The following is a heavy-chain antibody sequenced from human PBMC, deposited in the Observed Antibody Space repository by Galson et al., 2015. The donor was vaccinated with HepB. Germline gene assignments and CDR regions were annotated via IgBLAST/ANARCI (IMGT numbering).Heavy chain of an antibody. CDR2: MNQDGSAR. J-gene: IGHJ4*02. Sequence: SLRLSCAASGFTFGDHYMTWVRQAPGKGLEWVAVMNQDGSARHYVDSVRGRFTISRDNAKNSLYLQLNNLRVEDTAVYFCARGRGFLIDYWGQGTLVSVSS. CDR3: ARGRGFLIDY. V-gene: IGHV3-7*03. CDR1: GFTFGDHY. D-gene: IGHD3-3*01.